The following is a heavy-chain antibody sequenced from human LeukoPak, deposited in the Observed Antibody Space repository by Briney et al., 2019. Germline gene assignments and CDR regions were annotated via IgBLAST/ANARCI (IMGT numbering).Heavy chain of an antibody. CDR2: INYNEGGT. CDR1: GFTLRTYS. CDR3: ARVGDPGALDI. J-gene: IGHJ3*02. D-gene: IGHD3-10*01. Sequence: PGGSLRLSCAASGFTLRTYSMHWIRQAPGRGLEYVSAINYNEGGTYYANSVKGRFTISRDNSKNTLHLQMGSLRSEDMAVYYCARVGDPGALDIWGQGTVVTVSS. V-gene: IGHV3-64*01.